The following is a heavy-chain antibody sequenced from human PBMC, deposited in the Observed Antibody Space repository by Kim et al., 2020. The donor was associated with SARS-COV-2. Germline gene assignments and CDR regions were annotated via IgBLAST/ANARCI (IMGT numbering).Heavy chain of an antibody. CDR3: ARDLAMDYYYYYGMDV. D-gene: IGHD5-18*01. CDR2: ISYDGSNK. CDR1: GFTFSSYA. Sequence: GGSLRLSCAASGFTFSSYAMHWVRQAPGKGLEWVAVISYDGSNKYYADSVKGRFTISRDNSKNTLYLQMNSLRAEDTAVYYCARDLAMDYYYYYGMDVWGQGTTVTVSS. J-gene: IGHJ6*02. V-gene: IGHV3-30-3*01.